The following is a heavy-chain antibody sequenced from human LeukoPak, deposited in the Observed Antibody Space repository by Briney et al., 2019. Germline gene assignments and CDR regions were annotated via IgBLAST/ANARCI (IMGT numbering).Heavy chain of an antibody. Sequence: PSGTLSLTCGVSGCSISSSNWWGSVRQPPGQGLGWSGEICLSWVTNYNPSLKRRVTMSRDRSKNHLSLTLTSVTAADTAVYYCYRDRGAFANFDYWGQGTLVTVSS. CDR3: YRDRGAFANFDY. V-gene: IGHV4-4*02. CDR2: ICLSWVT. CDR1: GCSISSSNW. J-gene: IGHJ4*02. D-gene: IGHD3-3*02.